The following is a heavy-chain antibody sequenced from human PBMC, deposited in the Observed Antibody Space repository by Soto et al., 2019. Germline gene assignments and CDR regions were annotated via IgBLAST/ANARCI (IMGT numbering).Heavy chain of an antibody. J-gene: IGHJ4*02. CDR1: GFTFSGYS. CDR3: ARWAHVRDGYNKPLDY. CDR2: ISSSSSYI. V-gene: IGHV3-21*01. D-gene: IGHD5-12*01. Sequence: GGSLRLSCAASGFTFSGYSMNWVRQAPGKGLEWVSSISSSSSYIYYADSVKGRFTISRDNAKNSLYLQMNSLRAEDTAVYYCARWAHVRDGYNKPLDYWGQGTLVTVSS.